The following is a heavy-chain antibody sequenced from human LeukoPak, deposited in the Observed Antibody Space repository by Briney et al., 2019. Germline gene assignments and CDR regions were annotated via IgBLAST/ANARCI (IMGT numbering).Heavy chain of an antibody. CDR3: ARDGTGAAKMAYWFDP. V-gene: IGHV4-30-4*01. J-gene: IGHJ5*02. CDR2: IYYSGST. Sequence: SETLSLTCTVSGGSISSGDYYWSWIRQPPGKGLEWIGYIYYSGSTYYNPSLKSRVTISVDTSRNQFSLKLSSVTAADTAVYYCARDGTGAAKMAYWFDPWGQGTLVTVSS. D-gene: IGHD5-24*01. CDR1: GGSISSGDYY.